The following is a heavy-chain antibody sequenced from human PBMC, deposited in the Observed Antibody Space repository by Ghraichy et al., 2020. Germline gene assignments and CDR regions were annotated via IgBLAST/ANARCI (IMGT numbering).Heavy chain of an antibody. D-gene: IGHD3/OR15-3a*01. CDR2: IYFSGRT. CDR3: ARDRARGYYDLGSYNRYYYNYGMDV. J-gene: IGHJ6*02. CDR1: GDSMRNYH. V-gene: IGHV4-59*01. Sequence: SETLSLTCSVSGDSMRNYHWSWIRQPPGRGLEWIGFIYFSGRTHYNPSLKSRVTMSIDTSKNQFSLKLRSVTAADRAIYYCARDRARGYYDLGSYNRYYYNYGMDVWGQGTTVTVSS.